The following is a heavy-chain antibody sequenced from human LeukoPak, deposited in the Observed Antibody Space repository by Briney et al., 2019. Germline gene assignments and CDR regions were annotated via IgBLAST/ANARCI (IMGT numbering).Heavy chain of an antibody. Sequence: ASVKVSCKVSGYTLTELSMHWVRQAPGKGLEWMGGFEPEDGETIYAQKFQGRVTMTEDTSTDTAYMELSSLRSEDTAVYYCATALSGSYRPDAFDIWGQGTMVTVSS. V-gene: IGHV1-24*01. D-gene: IGHD1-26*01. CDR2: FEPEDGET. CDR1: GYTLTELS. J-gene: IGHJ3*02. CDR3: ATALSGSYRPDAFDI.